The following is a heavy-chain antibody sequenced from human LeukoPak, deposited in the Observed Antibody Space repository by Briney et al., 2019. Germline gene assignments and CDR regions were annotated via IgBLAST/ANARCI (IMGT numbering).Heavy chain of an antibody. CDR1: GGSTSGYR. CDR3: ARDVGYCSGGSCTYYYMDV. J-gene: IGHJ6*03. V-gene: IGHV4-59*12. CDR2: IYNSGST. Sequence: SETLSLTCTVSGGSTSGYRWTWIRQPPGKGLEWIGYIYNSGSTTYNPSLKSRVTMSVDTSKNQFSLNLNSVTAADTAVYYCARDVGYCSGGSCTYYYMDVWGKGTTVTISS. D-gene: IGHD2-15*01.